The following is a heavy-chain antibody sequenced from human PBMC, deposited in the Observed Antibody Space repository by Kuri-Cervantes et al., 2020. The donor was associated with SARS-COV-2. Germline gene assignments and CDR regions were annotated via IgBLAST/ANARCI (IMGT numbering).Heavy chain of an antibody. D-gene: IGHD1-20*01. CDR3: VRGIVGPGHGITGSYLDS. J-gene: IGHJ4*02. V-gene: IGHV3-48*01. Sequence: GGSLRLSCAASGFTFGASDMNWVRQSPGKGLEWVSYISSGRRSIYYTDAVKGRFTISRDNGKNSLFLQMNSLRAEDTAVYYCVRGIVGPGHGITGSYLDSWGQGVLVTVSS. CDR2: ISSGRRSI. CDR1: GFTFGASD.